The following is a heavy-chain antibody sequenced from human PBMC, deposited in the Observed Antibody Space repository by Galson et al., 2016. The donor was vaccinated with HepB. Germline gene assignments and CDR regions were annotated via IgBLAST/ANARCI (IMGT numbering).Heavy chain of an antibody. J-gene: IGHJ4*02. CDR1: GFNFGGTW. Sequence: SLRLSCAASGFNFGGTWMTWVRQAPGKGLEFVTNINEDQSVKNYVESVKGRFTISRDNAKNALYLQMSGLRVEDSGIYYCARDPGHSAFDYWGQGVLVTVSS. D-gene: IGHD1-14*01. V-gene: IGHV3-7*01. CDR3: ARDPGHSAFDY. CDR2: INEDQSVK.